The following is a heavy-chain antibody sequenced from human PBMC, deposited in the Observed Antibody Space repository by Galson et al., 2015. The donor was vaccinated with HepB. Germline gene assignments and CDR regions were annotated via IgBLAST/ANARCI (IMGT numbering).Heavy chain of an antibody. V-gene: IGHV3-30-3*01. Sequence: SLRLSCAASGFTFSSFAMHWVRQAPGKGLEWVAVISYDGTTKYYADSVKGRFTISRDDSKNSLYLQMSSLRTEDTAVYYCASSYSSSWSYFDFWGQGTLVTVSS. CDR2: ISYDGTTK. J-gene: IGHJ4*02. D-gene: IGHD6-13*01. CDR1: GFTFSSFA. CDR3: ASSYSSSWSYFDF.